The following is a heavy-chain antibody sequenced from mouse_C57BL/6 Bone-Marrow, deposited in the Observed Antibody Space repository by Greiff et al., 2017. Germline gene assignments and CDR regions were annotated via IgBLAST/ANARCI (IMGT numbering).Heavy chain of an antibody. CDR3: ARLEIDGSSGDWYFEV. J-gene: IGHJ1*03. CDR2: IYPRDGST. D-gene: IGHD1-1*01. V-gene: IGHV1-85*01. CDR1: GYTFASYD. Sequence: VQLQQSGPELVNPGASVKLSCTASGYTFASYDINWVKQRPGQGLEWIGWIYPRDGSTKYNEKFKGKATLTVDTSSSTAYMELHSLTSEDSAVYCCARLEIDGSSGDWYFEVWGTGTTVTVSS.